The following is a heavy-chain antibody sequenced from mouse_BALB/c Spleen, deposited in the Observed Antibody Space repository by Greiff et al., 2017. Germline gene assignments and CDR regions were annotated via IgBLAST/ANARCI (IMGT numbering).Heavy chain of an antibody. CDR1: GYTFTSYW. Sequence: QVQLKQSGAELARPGASVKLSCKASGYTFTSYWMQWVKQRPGQGLEWIGAIYPGDGDTRYTQKFKGKATLTADKSSSTAYMQLSSLASEDSAVYYCARDLLTYFDYWGQGTTLTVSS. CDR3: ARDLLTYFDY. J-gene: IGHJ2*01. V-gene: IGHV1-87*01. CDR2: IYPGDGDT. D-gene: IGHD2-1*01.